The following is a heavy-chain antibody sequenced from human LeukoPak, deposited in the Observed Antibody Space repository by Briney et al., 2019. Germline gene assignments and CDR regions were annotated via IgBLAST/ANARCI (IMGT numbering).Heavy chain of an antibody. Sequence: SETLSLTCTVSGGPISSYYWSWIRQPAGKGLEWIGRIYTSGSTNYNPSLKSRVTMSVDTSKNQFSLKLSSVTAADTAVYYCARSTTVTSPLDYWGQGTLVTVSS. CDR3: ARSTTVTSPLDY. CDR1: GGPISSYY. CDR2: IYTSGST. V-gene: IGHV4-4*07. D-gene: IGHD4-4*01. J-gene: IGHJ4*02.